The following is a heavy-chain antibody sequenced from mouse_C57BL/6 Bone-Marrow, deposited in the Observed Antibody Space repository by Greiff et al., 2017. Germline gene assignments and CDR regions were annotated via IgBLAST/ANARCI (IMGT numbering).Heavy chain of an antibody. Sequence: EVHLVESGGGLVKPGGSLKLSCAASGFTFSDYGMHWVRQAPEKGLEWVAYISSGSSTIYYADTVKGRFTISRDNAKNTLFLQMTSLRSEDTAMYYCARPYGPWYFDVWCTGTTVTVSS. D-gene: IGHD1-1*01. V-gene: IGHV5-17*01. CDR1: GFTFSDYG. CDR2: ISSGSSTI. J-gene: IGHJ1*03. CDR3: ARPYGPWYFDV.